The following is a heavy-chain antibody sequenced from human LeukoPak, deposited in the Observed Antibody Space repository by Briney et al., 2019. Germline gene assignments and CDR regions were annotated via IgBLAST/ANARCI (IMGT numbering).Heavy chain of an antibody. J-gene: IGHJ6*03. V-gene: IGHV4-34*01. Sequence: SETLSLTCAVYGGSFSGYYWSWIRQPPGKGLEWIGEINHSGSTNYNPSLKSRVTISVDTSKNQFSLKLSSVTAADTAVYYCARTNYGFWSGYYTNPGKKRSPKYYMDVWGKGTTVTVSS. CDR3: ARTNYGFWSGYYTNPGKKRSPKYYMDV. CDR1: GGSFSGYY. CDR2: INHSGST. D-gene: IGHD3-3*01.